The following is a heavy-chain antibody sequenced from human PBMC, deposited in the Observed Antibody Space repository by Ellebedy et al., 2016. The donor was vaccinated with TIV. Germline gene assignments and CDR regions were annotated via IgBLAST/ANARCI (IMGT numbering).Heavy chain of an antibody. CDR3: VKGARVAEC. Sequence: GESLKISXAASGFSFSDSYMNWIRQAPGKGLEWVSYISGGSSDTNYADSVKGRFTISRDNVKNSLYLQMNSLRVDDTAVYYCVKGARVAECWGQGTLVSVSS. J-gene: IGHJ4*02. V-gene: IGHV3-11*06. CDR2: ISGGSSDT. D-gene: IGHD2-15*01. CDR1: GFSFSDSY.